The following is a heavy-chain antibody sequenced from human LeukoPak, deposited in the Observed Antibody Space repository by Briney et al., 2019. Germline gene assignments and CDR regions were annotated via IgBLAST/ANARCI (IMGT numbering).Heavy chain of an antibody. CDR3: ARDRLGYCSSTSCGDAFDI. Sequence: GGSLRLSCAASGFTFSSYSMNWVRQAPGKGLEWVSSISSSSYIYHADSVKGRFTISRDNAKNSLYLQMNSLRAEDTAVYYCARDRLGYCSSTSCGDAFDIWGQGTMVTVSS. D-gene: IGHD2-2*01. J-gene: IGHJ3*02. CDR1: GFTFSSYS. CDR2: ISSSSYI. V-gene: IGHV3-21*01.